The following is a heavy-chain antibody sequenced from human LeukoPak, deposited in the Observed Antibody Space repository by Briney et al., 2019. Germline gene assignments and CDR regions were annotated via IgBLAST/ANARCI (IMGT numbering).Heavy chain of an antibody. D-gene: IGHD5-18*01. Sequence: SETLSLTCNVTGDSIRSYHWSWIWQPPGKGLEWMGYIFHSGSPHYHPSLKSRLTIGLDTSKNQISLKLGSVTAADTAMYYCARHSQSYGPYNWFDSWGQGTLVTFSS. CDR1: GDSIRSYH. J-gene: IGHJ5*01. V-gene: IGHV4-59*08. CDR2: IFHSGSP. CDR3: ARHSQSYGPYNWFDS.